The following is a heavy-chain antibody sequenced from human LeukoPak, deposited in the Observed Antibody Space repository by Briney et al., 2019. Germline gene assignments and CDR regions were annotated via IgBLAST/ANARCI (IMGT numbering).Heavy chain of an antibody. J-gene: IGHJ3*02. Sequence: GGSLRLSCAASGFTFSNYWMHWVRQAPGKGLVWVSRINSDRSSTSYADSVKGRFTISRDNAKNTLYLQMNSLRAEDTAVYYCARDWPGGGDAGNAFDIWGQGTMVTVSS. CDR2: INSDRSST. V-gene: IGHV3-74*01. D-gene: IGHD2-21*02. CDR1: GFTFSNYW. CDR3: ARDWPGGGDAGNAFDI.